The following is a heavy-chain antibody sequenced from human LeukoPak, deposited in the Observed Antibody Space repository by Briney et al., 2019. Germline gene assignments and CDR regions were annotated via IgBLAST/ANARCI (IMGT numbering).Heavy chain of an antibody. CDR1: GFTFSSYA. V-gene: IGHV3-23*01. Sequence: GGSLRLSCAASGFTFSSYAMSWVRQAPGKGLEWVSAISGSGGSTYYADSVKGRFTISRDNSKNTLYLQMNSLRAEDTAVYYCAKGYCSSTSCYPEAPSDYWGQGTLVTVSS. J-gene: IGHJ4*02. CDR3: AKGYCSSTSCYPEAPSDY. CDR2: ISGSGGST. D-gene: IGHD2-2*01.